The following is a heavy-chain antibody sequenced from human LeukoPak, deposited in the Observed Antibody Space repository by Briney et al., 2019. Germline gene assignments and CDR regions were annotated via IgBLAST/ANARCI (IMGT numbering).Heavy chain of an antibody. CDR2: MNPNSGNT. V-gene: IGHV1-8*01. CDR1: GYTFTSYD. Sequence: ASVKVSCKASGYTFTSYDINWVRQATGQGLEWMGWMNPNSGNTGYAQKFQGRVTMTRNTSINTAYMELSSLRSEDTAVYYCARLYYYGSGMFSAFDIWGQGTVVTVSS. D-gene: IGHD3-10*01. CDR3: ARLYYYGSGMFSAFDI. J-gene: IGHJ3*02.